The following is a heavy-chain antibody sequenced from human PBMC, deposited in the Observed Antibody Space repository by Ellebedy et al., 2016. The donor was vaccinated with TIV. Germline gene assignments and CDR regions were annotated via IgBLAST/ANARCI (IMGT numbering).Heavy chain of an antibody. CDR3: ARGDNYYYDSSGYYYTY. J-gene: IGHJ4*02. CDR1: GYTFTSYY. V-gene: IGHV1-46*01. CDR2: INPTTGHS. D-gene: IGHD3-22*01. Sequence: ASVKVSCKASGYTFTSYYFYWVRQPPGQGLEWMGIINPTTGHSNYAQKFQGRVTMTRDTSTSTVYMELSSLRSEETAVYYCARGDNYYYDSSGYYYTYWGQGTLVTVSS.